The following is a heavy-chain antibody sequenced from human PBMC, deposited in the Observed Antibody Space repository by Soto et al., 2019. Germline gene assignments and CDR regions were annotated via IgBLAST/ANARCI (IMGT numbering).Heavy chain of an antibody. CDR1: GFTFSPYW. CDR3: AGGSGWISDS. J-gene: IGHJ4*02. V-gene: IGHV3-7*05. D-gene: IGHD6-19*01. CDR2: IQDDGGDE. Sequence: EVQLVESGGGLVQPGGSLRLSCAASGFTFSPYWMSWVRQAPGKGLEWVAIIQDDGGDEHYLEAVRGRFTISIDNAKKSLYLARDSLRVEDTAVYYCAGGSGWISDSWGQGTRVTVSS.